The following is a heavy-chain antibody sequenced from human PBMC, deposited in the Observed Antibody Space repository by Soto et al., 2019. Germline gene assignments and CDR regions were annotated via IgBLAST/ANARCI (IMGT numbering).Heavy chain of an antibody. J-gene: IGHJ6*02. Sequence: QVQLVQSGAGVKKPGSSVKVSCKASGGTFSSYTISWVRQAPGQGLEWMGRIIPILGIANYAQKFQGRVTISTDKSTSSAYMELSSLRSEDTAVYYCARALSGIPLSGGGMDFWGQGTTVTVSS. CDR3: ARALSGIPLSGGGMDF. CDR2: IIPILGIA. CDR1: GGTFSSYT. D-gene: IGHD1-20*01. V-gene: IGHV1-69*02.